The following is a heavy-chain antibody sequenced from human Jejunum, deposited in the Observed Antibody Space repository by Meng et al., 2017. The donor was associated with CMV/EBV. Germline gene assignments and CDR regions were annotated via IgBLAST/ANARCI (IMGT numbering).Heavy chain of an antibody. CDR2: ISTTSTYI. CDR1: GFTFSIYS. CDR3: ATDRMDTSARRGFFDY. V-gene: IGHV3-21*01. D-gene: IGHD5-18*01. Sequence: SGFTFSIYSMNWVRQAPGKGPEWVSSISTTSTYISYADSLKGRFTISRDNAKNSLYLQMNSLRSEDTAMYYCATDRMDTSARRGFFDYWGQGTLVTVSS. J-gene: IGHJ4*02.